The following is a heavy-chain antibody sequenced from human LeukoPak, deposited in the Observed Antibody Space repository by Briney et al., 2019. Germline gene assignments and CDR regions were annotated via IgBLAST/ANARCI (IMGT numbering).Heavy chain of an antibody. D-gene: IGHD1-26*01. J-gene: IGHJ4*03. V-gene: IGHV4-34*01. CDR3: AALGILTYYFDY. Sequence: SETLSLTCAVYGGSFSGYYWSWIRQPPGKGLEWIGEINHSGSTNYNPSLKSRVTISVDTSKNQFSLKLSSVTAADTAVYYCAALGILTYYFDYWGQGTTVTVSS. CDR1: GGSFSGYY. CDR2: INHSGST.